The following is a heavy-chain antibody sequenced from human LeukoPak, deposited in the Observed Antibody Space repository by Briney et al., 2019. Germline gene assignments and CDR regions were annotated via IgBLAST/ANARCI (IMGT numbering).Heavy chain of an antibody. CDR3: ARGSDSSGPSHCAFDI. CDR1: GGTFSSYA. J-gene: IGHJ3*02. Sequence: SVTVSCKASGGTFSSYAISWVRQAPGQGLEWMGGIIPIFGTANYAQKFQGRVTITTDESTSTAYMELSSLRSEDTAVYYCARGSDSSGPSHCAFDIWGQGTMVTVSS. CDR2: IIPIFGTA. D-gene: IGHD3-22*01. V-gene: IGHV1-69*05.